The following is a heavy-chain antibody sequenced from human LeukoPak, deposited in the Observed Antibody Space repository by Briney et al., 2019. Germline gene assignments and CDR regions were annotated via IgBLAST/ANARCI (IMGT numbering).Heavy chain of an antibody. CDR2: IIPIFGTA. D-gene: IGHD3-22*01. J-gene: IGHJ4*02. Sequence: SVKVSCKASGGTFSSYAISWVRQAPGQGLEWMGGIIPIFGTANYAQKFQGRVTITADESTSTAYMELSSLRSEDTAVYYCASGDYSNYYDSSGYYVYWGQGTLVTVSS. V-gene: IGHV1-69*13. CDR1: GGTFSSYA. CDR3: ASGDYSNYYDSSGYYVY.